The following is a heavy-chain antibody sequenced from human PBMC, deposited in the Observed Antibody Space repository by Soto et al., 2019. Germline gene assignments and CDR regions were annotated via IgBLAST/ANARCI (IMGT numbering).Heavy chain of an antibody. CDR2: ISRNGYNT. V-gene: IGHV3-23*01. Sequence: PGASLRLSCAASGFTFSSYALSCLSQAPGKGLEWVSTISRNGYNTYDADSGKGRVTISRDYSKNTLVLQMSGLRVEDTAIYYCASTPWNYGENRYFDYWGEGTMVTVSS. CDR3: ASTPWNYGENRYFDY. CDR1: GFTFSSYA. D-gene: IGHD1-7*01. J-gene: IGHJ4*02.